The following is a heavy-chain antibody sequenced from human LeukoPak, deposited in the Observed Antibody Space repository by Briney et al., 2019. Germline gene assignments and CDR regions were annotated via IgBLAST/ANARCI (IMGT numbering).Heavy chain of an antibody. CDR3: ARGGIFAPFDP. CDR2: IYYSGST. V-gene: IGHV4-59*01. J-gene: IGHJ5*02. D-gene: IGHD3-3*01. CDR1: GGSISSYY. Sequence: SETLSLTCTVSGGSISSYYWSWIRQPPWKGLEWIGYIYYSGSTNYNPSLKSRVTISVDTSKNQFSLKLSSVTAADTAVYYCARGGIFAPFDPWGQGTLVTVSS.